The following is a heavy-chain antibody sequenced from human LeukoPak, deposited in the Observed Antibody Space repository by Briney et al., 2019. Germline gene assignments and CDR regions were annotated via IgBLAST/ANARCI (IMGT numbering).Heavy chain of an antibody. J-gene: IGHJ3*02. Sequence: SETLSLTCTVSGGSISSYYWSWIRQPPGKGLEWIGYIYYSGSTNYNPSLKSRVTISVGTSKNQFSLKLSSVTAADTAVYYCARGLRYFDWYDAFDIWGQGTMVTVSS. CDR3: ARGLRYFDWYDAFDI. V-gene: IGHV4-59*01. CDR1: GGSISSYY. D-gene: IGHD3-9*01. CDR2: IYYSGST.